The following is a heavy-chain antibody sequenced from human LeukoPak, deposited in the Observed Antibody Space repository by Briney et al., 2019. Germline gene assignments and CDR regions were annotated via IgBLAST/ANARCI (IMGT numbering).Heavy chain of an antibody. CDR2: ISYDGSNK. CDR3: AKDQSSYLDY. J-gene: IGHJ4*02. Sequence: GGSLRLSCAASGFTFSSYGMHWVRQAPGKGLKWVAVISYDGSNKYYADSVKGRFTISRDNSKNTLYLQTNSLRAEDTAVYYCAKDQSSYLDYWGQGTLVTVSS. V-gene: IGHV3-30*18. D-gene: IGHD6-6*01. CDR1: GFTFSSYG.